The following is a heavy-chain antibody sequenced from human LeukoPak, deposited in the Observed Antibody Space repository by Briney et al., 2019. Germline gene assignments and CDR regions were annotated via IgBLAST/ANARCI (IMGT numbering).Heavy chain of an antibody. V-gene: IGHV3-66*01. CDR1: GFTVSSNY. D-gene: IGHD6-13*01. CDR2: IYIGGRT. CDR3: ARGSGSRQLSDY. J-gene: IGHJ4*02. Sequence: GGSLRLSCAASGFTVSSNYMSWVRQAPGRGLEWVSVIYIGGRTNYADSVKGRFMMSRDNSKNTVYLQMNSLRAEDTAVYYCARGSGSRQLSDYWGQGTLVTVSS.